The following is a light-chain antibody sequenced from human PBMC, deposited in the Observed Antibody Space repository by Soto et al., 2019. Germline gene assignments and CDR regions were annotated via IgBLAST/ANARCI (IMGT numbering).Light chain of an antibody. Sequence: QSVLTQPPSASGTPGQRVTISCSGSTSNIGSNTVNWYQQLPGTAPKLLIYSDDQRPSGVPDRFSGSKSGTSASLAISWLQSECEADYYCAAWDDSLNGVVFGGGTKLTVL. V-gene: IGLV1-44*01. J-gene: IGLJ3*02. CDR1: TSNIGSNT. CDR3: AAWDDSLNGVV. CDR2: SDD.